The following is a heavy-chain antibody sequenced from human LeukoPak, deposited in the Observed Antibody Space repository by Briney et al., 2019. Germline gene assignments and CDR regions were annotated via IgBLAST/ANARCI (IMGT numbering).Heavy chain of an antibody. J-gene: IGHJ3*02. Sequence: PGGSLRLSCAASGFTFSSYSMNWVRQAPGKGLEWVSSISSSSSYIYYADSVKGRFTISRDNAKNSLYLQMNSLRAEDTAVYYCARDFYCSSISCYGNDAFDIWGQGTMVTVSS. CDR3: ARDFYCSSISCYGNDAFDI. CDR1: GFTFSSYS. D-gene: IGHD2-2*01. V-gene: IGHV3-21*01. CDR2: ISSSSSYI.